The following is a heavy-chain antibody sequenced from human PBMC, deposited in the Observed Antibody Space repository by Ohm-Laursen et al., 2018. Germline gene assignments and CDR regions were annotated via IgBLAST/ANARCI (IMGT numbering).Heavy chain of an antibody. J-gene: IGHJ3*01. D-gene: IGHD1-26*01. Sequence: LSLTCAASGFTFGDYAMHWVRQGPGKGLEWLSGISWNSGHIVYANSVEGRFTISRDNAKNSLYLQMNSLTTEDTAFYYCAKDMGVVGSTDAFDVWGRGTMVTVSS. CDR2: ISWNSGHI. V-gene: IGHV3-9*01. CDR1: GFTFGDYA. CDR3: AKDMGVVGSTDAFDV.